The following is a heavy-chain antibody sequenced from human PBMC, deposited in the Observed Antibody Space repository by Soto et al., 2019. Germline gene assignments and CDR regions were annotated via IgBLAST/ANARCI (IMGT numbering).Heavy chain of an antibody. V-gene: IGHV1-69*02. CDR2: IIPILGIA. D-gene: IGHD3-10*01. J-gene: IGHJ4*02. Sequence: QVQLVQSGAEVKKPGSSVKVSCKASGGTFSSYTISWVRQAPGQGLEWMGRIIPILGIANYAQKFQGRVTMTADKXXRAADMERSSLRSEDTALYYCARADMVRGVTPFDYWGQGTLVTFSS. CDR1: GGTFSSYT. CDR3: ARADMVRGVTPFDY.